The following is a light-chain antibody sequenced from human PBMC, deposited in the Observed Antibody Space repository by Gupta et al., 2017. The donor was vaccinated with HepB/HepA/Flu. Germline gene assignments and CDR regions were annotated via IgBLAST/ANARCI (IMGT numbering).Light chain of an antibody. J-gene: IGKJ1*01. CDR3: QQRSNWLWT. CDR2: DAS. CDR1: QSVSSY. V-gene: IGKV3-11*01. Sequence: DIVLTRSPATLSLSPGERATLSCRASQSVSSYVAWYQQKPGKAPRLLIYDASNRATGIPARFSGSGSGTEFTLTISSLEPEDFAVYYCQQRSNWLWTFGQGTKVEIK.